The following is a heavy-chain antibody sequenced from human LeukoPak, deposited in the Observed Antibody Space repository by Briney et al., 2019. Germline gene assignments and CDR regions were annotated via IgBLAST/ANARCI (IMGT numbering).Heavy chain of an antibody. CDR1: GGTSSTYS. CDR3: ARVDRYHFYLDV. V-gene: IGHV1-69*05. J-gene: IGHJ6*03. CDR2: IIPLFRTP. Sequence: ASVKVSCKASGGTSSTYSITWVRQAPGQGLEWMGGIIPLFRTPHSAQKFQGRVTITTDESTSTAYMELTSLTSDDTAIYHCARVDRYHFYLDVWGKGTTVTVSS.